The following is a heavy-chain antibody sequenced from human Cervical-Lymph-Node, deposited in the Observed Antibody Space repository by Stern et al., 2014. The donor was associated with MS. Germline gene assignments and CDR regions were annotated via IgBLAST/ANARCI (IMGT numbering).Heavy chain of an antibody. V-gene: IGHV4-59*01. Sequence: QLQLQESGPGLVKPSETLSLTCNVSGASFTDYYWSWIRQPPGKGLEWIGYIYSSGSTNYSPSLKSRVTISIDTSKSQFSLNLQSETAADTAVYYCARGGRMASMFYWGQGTLVTVSS. CDR3: ARGGRMASMFY. CDR1: GASFTDYY. D-gene: IGHD5-24*01. J-gene: IGHJ4*02. CDR2: IYSSGST.